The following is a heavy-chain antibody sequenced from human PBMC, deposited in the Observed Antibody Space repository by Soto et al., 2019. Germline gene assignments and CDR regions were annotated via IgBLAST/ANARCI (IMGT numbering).Heavy chain of an antibody. CDR3: AKSNPTLRALPADV. CDR1: GFTFSSYG. CDR2: ISYDGSNK. V-gene: IGHV3-30*18. J-gene: IGHJ4*02. Sequence: GGSLRLSCAASGFTFSSYGRHWVRQAPGKGLEWVAVISYDGSNKYYADSVKGRFTIARDNSKNTLYLQMNSLRAEDTAVYYCAKSNPTLRALPADVWGQGTPVTVSS.